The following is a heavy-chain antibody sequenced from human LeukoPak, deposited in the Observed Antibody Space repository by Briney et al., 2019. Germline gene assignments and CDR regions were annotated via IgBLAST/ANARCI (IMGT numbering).Heavy chain of an antibody. D-gene: IGHD4-17*01. CDR3: ARDVAGDAVDY. Sequence: RTSETLSLTCTVSGGSVSSGSYYWSWIRQPPGKGLEWIGYIYYSGSTNYNPSLKSRVTISVDTSKNQFSLKLSSVTAADTAVYYCARDVAGDAVDYWGQGTLVTVSS. CDR1: GGSVSSGSYY. CDR2: IYYSGST. V-gene: IGHV4-61*01. J-gene: IGHJ4*02.